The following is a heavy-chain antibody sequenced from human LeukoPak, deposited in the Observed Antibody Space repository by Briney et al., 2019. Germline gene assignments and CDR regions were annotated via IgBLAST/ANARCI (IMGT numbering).Heavy chain of an antibody. D-gene: IGHD6-19*01. CDR2: IYHSGST. V-gene: IGHV4-38-2*02. J-gene: IGHJ4*02. Sequence: SETLSLTCTVSGYSISSGYYWGWIRQPPGKGLEWIGSIYHSGSTNYNPSLKSRVTISVDTSKNQFSLKLSSVTAADTAVYYCARHSYSSYSYWGQGTLVTVSS. CDR1: GYSISSGYY. CDR3: ARHSYSSYSY.